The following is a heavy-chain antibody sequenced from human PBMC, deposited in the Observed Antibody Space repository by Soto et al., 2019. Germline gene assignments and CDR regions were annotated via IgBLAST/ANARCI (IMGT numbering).Heavy chain of an antibody. Sequence: PGGSLRLSCAAYGFTFSSYAMHWVRQAPGKGLEWVAVISYDGSNKYYADSVKGRFTISRDNSKNTLYLQMNSLRAEDTAVYYCAREYLTIRESIAVDYWGQGTLVTVSS. D-gene: IGHD6-6*01. V-gene: IGHV3-30-3*01. CDR3: AREYLTIRESIAVDY. CDR2: ISYDGSNK. CDR1: GFTFSSYA. J-gene: IGHJ4*02.